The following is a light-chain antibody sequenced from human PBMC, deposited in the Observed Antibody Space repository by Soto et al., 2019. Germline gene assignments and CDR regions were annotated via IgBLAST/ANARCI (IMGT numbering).Light chain of an antibody. J-gene: IGKJ1*01. V-gene: IGKV1-5*03. CDR3: QQYNAYRT. Sequence: DIQMIQSPSTVSASVGDRVTISCRASQYISSWLAWYQQKPGKAPKLLIYKASSLESGVPSRFSGSGSGTEFTLTISSLQPDDFATYYCQQYNAYRTFGQGTKVEF. CDR1: QYISSW. CDR2: KAS.